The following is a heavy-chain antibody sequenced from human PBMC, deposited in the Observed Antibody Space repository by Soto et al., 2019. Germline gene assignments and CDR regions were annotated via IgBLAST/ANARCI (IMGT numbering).Heavy chain of an antibody. CDR3: AREGSRRVGNWFDP. CDR2: IYYSGST. J-gene: IGHJ5*02. CDR1: GGSISSGDYY. Sequence: SETLSLTCTVSGGSISSGDYYWSWIRQHPGKGLEWIGYIYYSGSTYYNPSLKSRVTISVDTSKNQFSLKLSSVTAADTAVYYCAREGSRRVGNWFDPWGQGTLVTVSS. V-gene: IGHV4-31*03. D-gene: IGHD3-10*01.